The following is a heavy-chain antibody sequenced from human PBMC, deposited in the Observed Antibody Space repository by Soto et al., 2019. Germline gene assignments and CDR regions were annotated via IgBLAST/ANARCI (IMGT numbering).Heavy chain of an antibody. Sequence: EVQLLESGGALEHPGGSLRLSCAASGFAFSTYAMTWVLQAPGKGLEWVSVISGSGGSSYYAASVKGRFTISRDNSKNMLYLQMNGLRAEDTALYYCAKVTKRAAAGRYEYYKYGMDVWGQGTTVTVSS. V-gene: IGHV3-23*01. CDR1: GFAFSTYA. J-gene: IGHJ6*02. CDR2: ISGSGGSS. CDR3: AKVTKRAAAGRYEYYKYGMDV. D-gene: IGHD6-13*01.